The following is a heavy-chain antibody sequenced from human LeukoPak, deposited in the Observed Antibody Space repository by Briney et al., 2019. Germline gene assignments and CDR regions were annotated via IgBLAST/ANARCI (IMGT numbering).Heavy chain of an antibody. CDR3: ARESRYYGSGSFDY. V-gene: IGHV1-18*04. CDR1: GYTFTSYG. CDR2: ISAYNGNT. J-gene: IGHJ4*02. D-gene: IGHD3-10*01. Sequence: ASVKVSCKASGYTFTSYGISWVRQAPGQGLEWMGWISAYNGNTNYAQKLQGRLTMTTDTSTSIAYMELRSLGSDDTAVYYCARESRYYGSGSFDYWGQGTLVTVSS.